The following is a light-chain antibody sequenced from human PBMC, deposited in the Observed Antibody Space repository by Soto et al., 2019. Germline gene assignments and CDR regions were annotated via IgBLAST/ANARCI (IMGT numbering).Light chain of an antibody. CDR3: QQYGPSPLYT. J-gene: IGKJ2*01. CDR2: ATY. Sequence: VLTQSPGTLSWSPGERATLSCRAGQSVSSGYLAWYQQKLGQAPRLLIYATYTRATGIPDRFSGSGSGTDFTLTISRLQPEDFAVYYCQQYGPSPLYTFGQGTKLEIK. V-gene: IGKV3-20*01. CDR1: QSVSSGY.